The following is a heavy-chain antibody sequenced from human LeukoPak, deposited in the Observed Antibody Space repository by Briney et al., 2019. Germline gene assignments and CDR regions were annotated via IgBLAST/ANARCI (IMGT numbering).Heavy chain of an antibody. CDR1: GFTFSRYW. Sequence: PGGSLRLSCAAPGFTFSRYWMHWVRQAPGKGLVWVSRMKTDGTYTSYADSVKGPFTTSRDNAKSTLYLQMNALRGEDTAVYYCASEEGGLDVWGQGTTVTVSS. CDR2: MKTDGTYT. CDR3: ASEEGGLDV. J-gene: IGHJ6*02. V-gene: IGHV3-74*01.